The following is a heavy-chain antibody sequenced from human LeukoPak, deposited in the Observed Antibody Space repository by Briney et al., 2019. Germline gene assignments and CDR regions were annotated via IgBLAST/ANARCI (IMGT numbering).Heavy chain of an antibody. Sequence: ASVKVSCKASGYTFTSYYMHWVRQAPGQGLEWMGIINPSGGSTSYAQKFQGRVTMTRDTSTSTVYMELSSLRSEDTAVYYCARDRGGNDILTGVPVDAFDIWGQGTMVTVSS. D-gene: IGHD3-9*01. CDR3: ARDRGGNDILTGVPVDAFDI. J-gene: IGHJ3*02. CDR1: GYTFTSYY. V-gene: IGHV1-46*01. CDR2: INPSGGST.